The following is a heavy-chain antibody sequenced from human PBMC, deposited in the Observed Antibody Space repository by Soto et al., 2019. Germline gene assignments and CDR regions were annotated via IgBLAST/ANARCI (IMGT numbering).Heavy chain of an antibody. V-gene: IGHV5-51*01. D-gene: IGHD2-2*02. J-gene: IGHJ6*02. CDR1: GYSFNSYW. CDR2: VYPGDSDT. CDR3: VRHAGHCVSTACYTWAYGMDF. Sequence: PGEALKISCKGSGYSFNSYWIGWVRQMPGKGLEWMGVVYPGDSDTRYSPSLQGHVTISADKSISTAYLQWSSLKASDTAVYYCVRHAGHCVSTACYTWAYGMDFWGQGTTVTVSS.